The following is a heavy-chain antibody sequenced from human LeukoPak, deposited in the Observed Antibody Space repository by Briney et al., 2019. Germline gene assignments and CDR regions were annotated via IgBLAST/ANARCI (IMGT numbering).Heavy chain of an antibody. CDR3: ARHAHYSYYMDV. CDR2: IYYSGST. J-gene: IGHJ6*03. CDR1: GGSLTSSSYY. Sequence: SETLSLTWTVSGGSLTSSSYYWGWIRQPPGEGLEWIGSIYYSGSTYYNPSLKSRLTISVDTSKNQFSLNLSSVTAADTAVYYCARHAHYSYYMDVWGKGTTVTVSS. V-gene: IGHV4-39*01.